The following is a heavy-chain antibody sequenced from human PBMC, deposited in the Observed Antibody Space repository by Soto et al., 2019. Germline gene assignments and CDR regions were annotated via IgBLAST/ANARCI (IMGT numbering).Heavy chain of an antibody. CDR1: GFTFSDYY. Sequence: QVQLVESGGGLVQPGGSLRLSCTASGFTFSDYYMSWIRQAPGKGLEWVSYISSTGSSVYYADSVKGRFTMSRDNAKNSLYLRMNSLRAEDTAVYYCTRDPQASRPDYWGQGTLVTVSS. V-gene: IGHV3-11*01. J-gene: IGHJ4*02. CDR3: TRDPQASRPDY. CDR2: ISSTGSSV.